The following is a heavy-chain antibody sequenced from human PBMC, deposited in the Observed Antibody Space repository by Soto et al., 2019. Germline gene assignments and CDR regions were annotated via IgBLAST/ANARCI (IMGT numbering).Heavy chain of an antibody. J-gene: IGHJ4*02. D-gene: IGHD6-19*01. CDR1: GGSISGYY. CDR2: IYSSWST. Sequence: QVQLQESGPGLVKPSETLSLTCTVSGGSISGYYWSRIRQPAGKGLEWIGRIYSSWSTNYNPSLKSRVTMAVESSKNHLSLKLSSVTAADTAVYSCGRDCSSGCHNPPYWGQGILVTVSS. V-gene: IGHV4-4*07. CDR3: GRDCSSGCHNPPY.